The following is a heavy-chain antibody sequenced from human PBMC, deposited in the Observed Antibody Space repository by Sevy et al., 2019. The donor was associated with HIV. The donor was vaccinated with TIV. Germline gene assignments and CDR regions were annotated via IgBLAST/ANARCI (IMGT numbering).Heavy chain of an antibody. V-gene: IGHV3-66*01. CDR1: GFTFSSYG. CDR2: IYSGGST. J-gene: IGHJ4*02. CDR3: ARDPFSDSSGYGY. D-gene: IGHD3-22*01. Sequence: GGSLRLSYAASGFTFSSYGMHWVRQAPGKGLEWVSVIYSGGSTYYADSVKGRFTISRDNSKNTLYLQMNSLRAEDTAVYYCARDPFSDSSGYGYWGQGTLVTVSS.